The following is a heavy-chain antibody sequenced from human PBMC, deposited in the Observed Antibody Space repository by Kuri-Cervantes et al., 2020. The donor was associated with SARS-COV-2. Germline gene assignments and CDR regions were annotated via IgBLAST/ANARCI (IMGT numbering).Heavy chain of an antibody. Sequence: GGSLRLSCAASGFTFSGSAMHWVRQAPGKGLEWVGRIRSKANSYATAYAASVKGRFTISRDDSKNTAYPQMNSLKTEDTAVYYCTIEKDGYCSGGSCLDYWGQGTLVTVSS. V-gene: IGHV3-73*01. D-gene: IGHD2-15*01. CDR2: IRSKANSYAT. CDR1: GFTFSGSA. J-gene: IGHJ4*02. CDR3: TIEKDGYCSGGSCLDY.